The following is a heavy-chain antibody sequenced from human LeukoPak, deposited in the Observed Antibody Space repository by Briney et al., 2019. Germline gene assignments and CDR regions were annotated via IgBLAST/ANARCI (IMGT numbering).Heavy chain of an antibody. CDR2: IYPGDSDT. Sequence: GESLKISCKGSGYSYTCYWIGWVRQRPGKGLEWMGIIYPGDSDTRYSPSFQGQVTISADKSISTAYLQWSSLKASDTAMYYCARHLVTTEFDYWGQGTLVTVSS. J-gene: IGHJ4*02. CDR3: ARHLVTTEFDY. CDR1: GYSYTCYW. V-gene: IGHV5-51*01. D-gene: IGHD4-17*01.